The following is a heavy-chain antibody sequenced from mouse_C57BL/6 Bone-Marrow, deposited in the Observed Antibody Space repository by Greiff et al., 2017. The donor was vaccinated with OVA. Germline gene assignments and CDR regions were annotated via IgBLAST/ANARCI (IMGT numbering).Heavy chain of an antibody. V-gene: IGHV1-62-2*01. J-gene: IGHJ3*01. CDR3: VRHDRWLLLFAY. Sequence: VQRVESGAELVKPGASVKLSCKASGYTFTEYTLHWVKQRSGQGLVWIGWFYPGSGCIKSNEKFKDKATSTADKSSSTDYMERSRLTSESSAVYFCVRHDRWLLLFAYWGQGTLVTVST. CDR1: GYTFTEYT. CDR2: FYPGSGCI. D-gene: IGHD2-3*01.